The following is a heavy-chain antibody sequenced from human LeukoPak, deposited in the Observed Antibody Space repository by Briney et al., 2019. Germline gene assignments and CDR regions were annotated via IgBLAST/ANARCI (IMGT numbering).Heavy chain of an antibody. J-gene: IGHJ6*02. CDR3: ARWDGYLYYYYGMDV. V-gene: IGHV1-8*01. CDR1: GYTFTGYD. CDR2: MNPNSGNT. Sequence: ASVKVSCKASGYTFTGYDINWVRQATGQGLEWMGWMNPNSGNTGYAQKFQGRVTMTRNTSISTAYMELSSLRSEGTAVYYCARWDGYLYYYYGMDVWGQGTTVTVSS. D-gene: IGHD5-18*01.